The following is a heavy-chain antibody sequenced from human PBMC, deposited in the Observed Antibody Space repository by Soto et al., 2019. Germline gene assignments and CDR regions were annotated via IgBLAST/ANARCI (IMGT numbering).Heavy chain of an antibody. CDR3: TTEHGDYWPFKGYYYYMDV. J-gene: IGHJ6*03. V-gene: IGHV3-15*01. D-gene: IGHD4-17*01. Sequence: GGSLRLSCAASGFTFSNAWMSWVRQAPGKGLEWVGRIKSKTDGGTTDYAAPVKGRFTISRDDSKNTLYLQMNSLKTEDTAVYYCTTEHGDYWPFKGYYYYMDVWGKGTTVTVSS. CDR1: GFTFSNAW. CDR2: IKSKTDGGTT.